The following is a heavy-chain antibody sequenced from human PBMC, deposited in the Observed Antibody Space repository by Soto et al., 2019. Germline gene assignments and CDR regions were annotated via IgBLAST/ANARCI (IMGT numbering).Heavy chain of an antibody. J-gene: IGHJ6*02. D-gene: IGHD3-10*01. CDR3: ARLVLSGNSLVYYYGMDV. CDR1: GGSISSSSYY. Sequence: PSETLSLTCTVSGGSISSSSYYWGWIRQPPGKGLEWIGSIYYSGSTYYNPSLKSRVTISVDTSKNQFSLKLSSVTAADTAVYYCARLVLSGNSLVYYYGMDVWGQGTTATVSS. V-gene: IGHV4-39*01. CDR2: IYYSGST.